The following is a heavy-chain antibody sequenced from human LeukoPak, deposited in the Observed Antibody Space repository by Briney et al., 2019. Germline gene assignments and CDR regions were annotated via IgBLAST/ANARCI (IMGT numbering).Heavy chain of an antibody. CDR1: GGSISSYY. CDR2: IYYSGST. J-gene: IGHJ3*02. CDR3: ARCSSTTRDAFDI. Sequence: PSETLSLTCTVSGGSISSYYWSWIRQPPGKGLEWIGYIYYSGSTNYNPSLKSRVTISVDTSKNQFSLKLSSATAADTAVYYCARCSSTTRDAFDIWGQGTMVTVSS. V-gene: IGHV4-59*01. D-gene: IGHD2-2*01.